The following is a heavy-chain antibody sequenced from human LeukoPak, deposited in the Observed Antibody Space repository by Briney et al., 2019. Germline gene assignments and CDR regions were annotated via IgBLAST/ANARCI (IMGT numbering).Heavy chain of an antibody. CDR2: MNPNSGRT. Sequence: SVKVSCKASGYTLTSYDINWVRQATGQGLERMGWMNPNSGRTGYAQNFQGTITITRNTSISTAYMELSSLRSEDTAVYYCTRETSSRYFDYWGQGTLVTVSS. CDR3: TRETSSRYFDY. CDR1: GYTLTSYD. V-gene: IGHV1-8*01. J-gene: IGHJ4*02.